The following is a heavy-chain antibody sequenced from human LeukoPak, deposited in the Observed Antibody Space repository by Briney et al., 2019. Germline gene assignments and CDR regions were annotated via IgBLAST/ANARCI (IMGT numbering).Heavy chain of an antibody. J-gene: IGHJ2*01. D-gene: IGHD3-22*01. CDR3: AIQALYYYDSSGYPLPWYFDL. Sequence: SETLSLTCTVSGGSISSSSYYWGWIRQPPGKGLEWIGSIYYSESTYYNPSLKSRATISVDTSKNQFSLKLSSVTAADTAVYYCAIQALYYYDSSGYPLPWYFDLWGRGTLVTVSS. V-gene: IGHV4-39*01. CDR1: GGSISSSSYY. CDR2: IYYSEST.